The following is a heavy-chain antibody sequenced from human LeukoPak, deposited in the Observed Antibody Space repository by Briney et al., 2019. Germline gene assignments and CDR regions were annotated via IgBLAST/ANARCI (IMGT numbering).Heavy chain of an antibody. J-gene: IGHJ4*02. CDR2: INHSGST. V-gene: IGHV4-34*01. Sequence: PSETLSLTCAVYGGSFSNYYWSWIRQPPGKGLEWIGEINHSGSTNYNPSLKSRVTISVDTSKNQFSLKLSSVTAADTAVYYCARDRRQQLDYWGQGTLVTVSS. CDR1: GGSFSNYY. CDR3: ARDRRQQLDY. D-gene: IGHD6-13*01.